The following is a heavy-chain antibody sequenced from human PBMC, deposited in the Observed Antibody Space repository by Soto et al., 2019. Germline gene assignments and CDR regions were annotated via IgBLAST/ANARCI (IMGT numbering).Heavy chain of an antibody. Sequence: SVKISCKASGFDVISSGIQCLRHAGGQGLEGIGWIVVYSGQTHYEQEFQDRVAISSDTATVTAYIEMTSLISEDTSVSYSASHRPDTDIGGFVWGEGTTVTVSS. D-gene: IGHD3-16*01. J-gene: IGHJ6*01. V-gene: IGHV1-58*02. CDR2: IVVYSGQT. CDR3: ASHRPDTDIGGFV. CDR1: GFDVISSG.